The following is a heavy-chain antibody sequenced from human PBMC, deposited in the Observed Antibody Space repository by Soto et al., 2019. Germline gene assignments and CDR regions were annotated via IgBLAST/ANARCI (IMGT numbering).Heavy chain of an antibody. D-gene: IGHD6-13*01. V-gene: IGHV2-26*04. CDR3: ASTYSTSWCWFDP. CDR1: GFSLSNAGLG. Sequence: QVTVKESGPVLVKPTETLTLTCTVSGFSLSNAGLGVSWIRQPPGKALEWLAHIFSNDEKSYSPSLKSRLTISKDTAKSQVVLTMTNMDPVDTATYYCASTYSTSWCWFDPWGQGTLVTFAS. J-gene: IGHJ5*02. CDR2: IFSNDEK.